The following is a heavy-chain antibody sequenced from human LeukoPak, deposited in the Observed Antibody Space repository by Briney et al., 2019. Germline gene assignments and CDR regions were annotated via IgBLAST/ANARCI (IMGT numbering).Heavy chain of an antibody. CDR2: ISAYRNNT. CDR3: ARDLMVRGVSGN. D-gene: IGHD3-10*01. Sequence: ASVKVSCKASGYTFTSHGISWVRQAPGQGHECMGWISAYRNNTNYAQNLQGRVTMTTDTSTSTAYMELRSLRSDDTAVYYCARDLMVRGVSGNWGQGTLVSVSS. J-gene: IGHJ4*02. CDR1: GYTFTSHG. V-gene: IGHV1-18*04.